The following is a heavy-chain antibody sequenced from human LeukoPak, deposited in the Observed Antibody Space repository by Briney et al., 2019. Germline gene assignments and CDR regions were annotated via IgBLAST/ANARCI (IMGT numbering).Heavy chain of an antibody. CDR1: GFTLSSYA. CDR2: ISSGSATI. J-gene: IGHJ4*02. V-gene: IGHV3-48*01. Sequence: GGSLRLSCAASGFTLSSYAMNWVRQAPGKGLEWVSYISSGSATIYYADSVKGRFTISRDNAKNSLYLQMNSLRAEDTAVYYCARDRVNWNDGVDYWGQGTLVTVSS. CDR3: ARDRVNWNDGVDY. D-gene: IGHD1-20*01.